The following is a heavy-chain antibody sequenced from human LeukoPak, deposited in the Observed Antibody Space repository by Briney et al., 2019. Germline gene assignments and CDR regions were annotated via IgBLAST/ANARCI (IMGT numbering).Heavy chain of an antibody. CDR3: ARNRKIAAAGGTDYDY. D-gene: IGHD6-13*01. Sequence: SETLSLTCAVYGGSFSGYYWSWIRQPPGKGLEWIGEINHSGSTNYNPSLKSRVTISVDTSKNQFSLKLSSVTAADTAVYYCARNRKIAAAGGTDYDYWGQGTLATVSS. CDR1: GGSFSGYY. CDR2: INHSGST. J-gene: IGHJ4*02. V-gene: IGHV4-34*01.